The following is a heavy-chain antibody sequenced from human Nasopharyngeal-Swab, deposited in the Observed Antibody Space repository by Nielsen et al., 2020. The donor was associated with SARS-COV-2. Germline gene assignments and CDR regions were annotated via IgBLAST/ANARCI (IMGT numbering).Heavy chain of an antibody. D-gene: IGHD6-6*01. CDR1: GFTFSNAW. V-gene: IGHV3-15*01. CDR2: IKSKTDGGTT. J-gene: IGHJ6*02. Sequence: GESLKISCEASGFTFSNAWMSWVRQAPGKGLEWVGRIKSKTDGGTTDYAAPVKGRFTISRDDSKNTLYLQMNSLKTEDTAVYYCTTGTGSSGGYYGMDVWGQGTTVTVSS. CDR3: TTGTGSSGGYYGMDV.